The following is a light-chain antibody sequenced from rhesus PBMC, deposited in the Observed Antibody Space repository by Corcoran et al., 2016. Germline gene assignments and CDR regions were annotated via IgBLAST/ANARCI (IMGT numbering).Light chain of an antibody. Sequence: DIQMTQSPSSLSASVGDRVTITCRASQGISDYSSWFQQKPGKAPKRLIYAASLLESGVPSRFSGSGSGTDLTLTIRSLQPEDFAAYYCLQGYSTPYSFGQGTKVEIK. CDR1: QGISDY. CDR3: LQGYSTPYS. V-gene: IGKV1-36*02. CDR2: AAS. J-gene: IGKJ2*01.